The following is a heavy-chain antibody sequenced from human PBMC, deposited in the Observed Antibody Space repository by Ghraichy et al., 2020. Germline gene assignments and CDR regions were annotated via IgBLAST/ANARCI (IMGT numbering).Heavy chain of an antibody. J-gene: IGHJ5*02. CDR3: ARSLLRLDWFDP. CDR1: GGSISSRSSY. V-gene: IGHV4-39*01. Sequence: SETLSLTCTVSGGSISSRSSYWGWIRQPPGKGLEWIGSIYYSGSTSYNPSLKSRVTISVDTSENQFSLKLNSVTAADTAVYYCARSLLRLDWFDPWGQGTLVTVSS. CDR2: IYYSGST. D-gene: IGHD6-6*01.